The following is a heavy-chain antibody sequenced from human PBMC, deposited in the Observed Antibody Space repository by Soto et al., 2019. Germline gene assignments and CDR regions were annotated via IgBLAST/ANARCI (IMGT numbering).Heavy chain of an antibody. J-gene: IGHJ3*02. CDR1: GFTVSSYR. Sequence: PXGSLRLSFAASGFTVSSYRMNWVRQAPGKGLEWVSSISSSSSYIYYADSVKGRFTISRDNAKNSLYLQMNSLRAEDTAVYYCAVAVLRYFAWLPHDAFDIWGQGTMVTVSS. V-gene: IGHV3-21*01. CDR3: AVAVLRYFAWLPHDAFDI. CDR2: ISSSSSYI. D-gene: IGHD3-9*01.